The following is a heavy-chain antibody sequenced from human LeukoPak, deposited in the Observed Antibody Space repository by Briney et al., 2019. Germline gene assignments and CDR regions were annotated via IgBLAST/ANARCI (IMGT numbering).Heavy chain of an antibody. Sequence: GGSLRLSCAASGFSFSSYSMNWVRQAPGKGLEWVSSISSSSSYIYYVDSVKGRFTISRDNAKNSLYMQMNSLRAEDTAVYYCARDRLLEDRDYSSYYYMDVWGKGTTVTVSS. CDR3: ARDRLLEDRDYSSYYYMDV. V-gene: IGHV3-21*01. D-gene: IGHD1-1*01. CDR1: GFSFSSYS. CDR2: ISSSSSYI. J-gene: IGHJ6*03.